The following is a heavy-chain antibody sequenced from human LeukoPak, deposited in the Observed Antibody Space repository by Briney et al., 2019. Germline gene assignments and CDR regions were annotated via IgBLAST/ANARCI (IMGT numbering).Heavy chain of an antibody. CDR2: IYYSGST. Sequence: IPSQTLSLTCAVSGGSISSGGYYWSWIRQHPGKGLEWIGYIYYSGSTYYNPSLKSRVTISVDTSKNQFSLKLSSVTAADTAVYYCARRSGSSGYYYANWFDPWGQGTLVTVSS. D-gene: IGHD3-22*01. V-gene: IGHV4-31*11. CDR3: ARRSGSSGYYYANWFDP. J-gene: IGHJ5*02. CDR1: GGSISSGGYY.